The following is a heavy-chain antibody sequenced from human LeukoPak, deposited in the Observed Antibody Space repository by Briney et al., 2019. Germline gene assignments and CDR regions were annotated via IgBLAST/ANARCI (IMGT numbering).Heavy chain of an antibody. Sequence: GGSLRLSCAASGFTVSSNYMSWVRQAPGKGLEWVSVIYGGGSTYYADSVKGRFTISRDNSENTLYLQMNSLRAEDTAVYYCARGKRYYYDSSGYYGYFDYWGQGTLVTVSS. CDR2: IYGGGST. D-gene: IGHD3-22*01. CDR3: ARGKRYYYDSSGYYGYFDY. J-gene: IGHJ4*02. V-gene: IGHV3-66*02. CDR1: GFTVSSNY.